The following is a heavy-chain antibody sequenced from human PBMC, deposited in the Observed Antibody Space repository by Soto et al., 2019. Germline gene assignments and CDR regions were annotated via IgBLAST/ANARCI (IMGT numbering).Heavy chain of an antibody. J-gene: IGHJ4*02. CDR2: INPSGGST. V-gene: IGHV1-46*01. CDR3: ARDLGGWPDY. CDR1: GYTFTSYY. Sequence: ASVKVSCKASGYTFTSYYMHWVRQAPGQGLEWMGIINPSGGSTSYAQKFQGRVTVTKDTSASTAYMELSSLRSEDTAVYYCARDLGGWPDYWGQGTLVTVSS. D-gene: IGHD2-15*01.